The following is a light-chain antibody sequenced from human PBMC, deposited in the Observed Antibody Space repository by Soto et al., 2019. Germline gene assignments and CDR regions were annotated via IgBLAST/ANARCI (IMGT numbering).Light chain of an antibody. Sequence: EIVLTQSPGTLSLSPGERATLSCRASPSVSSNYLAWYQQKPGQAPRLLIYSVSSRATGIADRFSGSGSGTYFIITSSRLEHEDVAVYYCQQYGNSRVTFGPGTKVVIK. CDR2: SVS. CDR3: QQYGNSRVT. V-gene: IGKV3-20*01. CDR1: PSVSSNY. J-gene: IGKJ3*01.